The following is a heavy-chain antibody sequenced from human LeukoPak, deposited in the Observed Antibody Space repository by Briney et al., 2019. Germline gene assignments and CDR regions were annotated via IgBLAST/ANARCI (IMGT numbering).Heavy chain of an antibody. Sequence: SETLSLTCSVSGGPISSYYWSWIRQPPGKGLEWIGYIYYRGTTTYNPSLKSRVTISIDTSKNEFPLKLSSVTAADTAVYYCASHQLRYSGSYPLEYWGQGTLVTVSS. J-gene: IGHJ4*02. V-gene: IGHV4-59*08. CDR3: ASHQLRYSGSYPLEY. CDR2: IYYRGTT. D-gene: IGHD1-26*01. CDR1: GGPISSYY.